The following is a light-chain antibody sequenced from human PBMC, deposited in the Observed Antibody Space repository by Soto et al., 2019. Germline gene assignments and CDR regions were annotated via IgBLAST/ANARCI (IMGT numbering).Light chain of an antibody. CDR3: VLYMGTGISV. CDR2: STN. V-gene: IGLV8-61*01. J-gene: IGLJ3*02. Sequence: QTVVTQEPSFSVSPGRTVTLTCGLSSGSVSTSYYPSWYQLTPGQAPRTLIYSTNTRSSGVPNRFSGSILENKAALTITGAQADDESDYYCVLYMGTGISVFGGGTKQTVL. CDR1: SGSVSTSYY.